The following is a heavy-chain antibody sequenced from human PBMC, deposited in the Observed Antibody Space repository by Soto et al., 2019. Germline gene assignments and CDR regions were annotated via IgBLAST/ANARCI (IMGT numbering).Heavy chain of an antibody. CDR3: ARDYGYSSGLGSA. CDR2: IYYSGST. CDR1: GGSISSYY. J-gene: IGHJ4*02. V-gene: IGHV4-59*01. D-gene: IGHD6-19*01. Sequence: LSLTCTVSGGSISSYYWSWIRQPPGKGLEWIGYIYYSGSTNYNPSLKSLVTISVDTSKNQFSLKLSSVTAADTAVYYCARDYGYSSGLGSAWGQGTLVTVSS.